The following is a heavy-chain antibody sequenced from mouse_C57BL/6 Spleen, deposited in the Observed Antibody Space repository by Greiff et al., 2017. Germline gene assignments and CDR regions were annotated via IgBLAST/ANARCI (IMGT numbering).Heavy chain of an antibody. CDR1: GYTFTSYW. CDR3: AREAGDSSGYVNYAMDY. D-gene: IGHD3-2*02. J-gene: IGHJ4*01. Sequence: QVHVKQPGAELVKPGASVKMSCKASGYTFTSYWITWVKQRPGQGLEWIGDIYPGSGSTNYNEKFKSKATLTVDTSSSTAYMQLSSRTSEDSAVYYCAREAGDSSGYVNYAMDYWGQGTSVTVSS. V-gene: IGHV1-55*01. CDR2: IYPGSGST.